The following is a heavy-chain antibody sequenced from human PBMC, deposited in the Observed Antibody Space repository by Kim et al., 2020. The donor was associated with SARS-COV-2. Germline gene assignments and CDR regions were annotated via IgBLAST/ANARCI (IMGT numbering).Heavy chain of an antibody. CDR2: ISYDGSNK. V-gene: IGHV3-30-3*01. CDR1: GFTFGSYA. Sequence: GGSLRLSCAASGFTFGSYAMHWVRQAPGKGLEWVAVISYDGSNKYYADSVKGRFTISRDNSKNTLYLQMNSLRAEDTAVYYCARDLRIRLGDYYYGMDVWGQGTTVTVSS. J-gene: IGHJ6*02. CDR3: ARDLRIRLGDYYYGMDV. D-gene: IGHD5-18*01.